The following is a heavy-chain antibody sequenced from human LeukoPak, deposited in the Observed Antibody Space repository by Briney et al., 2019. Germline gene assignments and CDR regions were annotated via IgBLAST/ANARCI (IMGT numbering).Heavy chain of an antibody. CDR2: VSSSGSTK. V-gene: IGHV3-48*04. CDR3: ARATTTYSVSPGALDI. Sequence: PGGSLRLSCAASGFTFSSCTMNWIRQAPGKGLEWVSYVSSSGSTKKYADSVKGRFTISRDNAEKSLYLQMDSLRVEDTAIYYCARATTTYSVSPGALDIWGQGTMVIVSS. CDR1: GFTFSSCT. J-gene: IGHJ3*02. D-gene: IGHD1-26*01.